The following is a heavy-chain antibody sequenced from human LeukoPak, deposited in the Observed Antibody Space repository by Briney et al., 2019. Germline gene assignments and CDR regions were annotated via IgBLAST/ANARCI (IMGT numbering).Heavy chain of an antibody. CDR2: ISSSSTI. CDR3: ARSYYDFWSAETPFDY. J-gene: IGHJ4*02. Sequence: PGGSLRLSCAASGFTFSSYGMNWVRQAPGKGLEWVSYISSSSTIYYADSVKGRFTISRDNAKNSLYLQMNSLRAEDTAVYYCARSYYDFWSAETPFDYWGQGTLVTVSS. V-gene: IGHV3-48*01. D-gene: IGHD3-3*01. CDR1: GFTFSSYG.